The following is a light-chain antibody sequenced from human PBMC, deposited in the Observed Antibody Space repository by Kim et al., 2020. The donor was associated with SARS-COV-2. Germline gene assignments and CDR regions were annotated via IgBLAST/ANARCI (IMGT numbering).Light chain of an antibody. J-gene: IGKJ2*03. V-gene: IGKV1-8*01. CDR1: QGISSY. CDR2: AAS. CDR3: QQYYSYPPYS. Sequence: ASTGDRVTITCRASQGISSYLAWYQQKPGKAPKLLIYAASTLQSGVPSRFSGSGSGTDFTLTISCLQSEDFATYYCQQYYSYPPYSFSQGTKLEI.